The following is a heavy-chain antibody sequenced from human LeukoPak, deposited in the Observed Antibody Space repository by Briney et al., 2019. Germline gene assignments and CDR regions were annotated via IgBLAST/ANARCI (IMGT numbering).Heavy chain of an antibody. CDR1: GXTFSSYV. CDR2: ISCDGSNK. D-gene: IGHD3-10*01. Sequence: PGGSLRLSCAASGXTFSSYVMHWVRQAPGKGLEWVAVISCDGSNKYYADSVKGRFTISGDNSKNTLYLQMNSLRAEDTAVYYCAREITMVRGVIMVPPDVWGQGTTVTVSS. V-gene: IGHV3-30-3*01. J-gene: IGHJ6*02. CDR3: AREITMVRGVIMVPPDV.